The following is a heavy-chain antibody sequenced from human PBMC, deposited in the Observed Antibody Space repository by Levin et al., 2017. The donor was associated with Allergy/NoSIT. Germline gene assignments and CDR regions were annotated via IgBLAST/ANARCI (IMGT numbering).Heavy chain of an antibody. CDR3: ARVSYSSSWANWFDP. J-gene: IGHJ5*02. V-gene: IGHV4-4*02. CDR1: GGSISSSNW. CDR2: IYHSGST. Sequence: SETLSLTCAVSGGSISSSNWWSWVRQPPGKGLEWIGEIYHSGSTNYNPSLKSRVTISVDKSKNQFSLKLSSVTAADTAVYYCARVSYSSSWANWFDPWGQGTLVTVSS. D-gene: IGHD6-13*01.